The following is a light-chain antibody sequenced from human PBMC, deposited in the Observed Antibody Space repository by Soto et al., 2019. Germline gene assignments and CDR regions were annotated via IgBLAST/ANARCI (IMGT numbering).Light chain of an antibody. Sequence: DIQMNHSASSLSAYVGDRVTITCRASQSINNYLSWYQQKPGKAPNLLIFGASTLQSGVPSRFSGRGSGTEFTLTISSLQADDYATFYCQQYHTDWTFGQGTKVDIK. CDR1: QSINNY. V-gene: IGKV1-39*01. J-gene: IGKJ1*01. CDR2: GAS. CDR3: QQYHTDWT.